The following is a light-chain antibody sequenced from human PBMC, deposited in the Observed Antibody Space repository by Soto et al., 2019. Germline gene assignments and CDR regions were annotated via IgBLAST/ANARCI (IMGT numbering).Light chain of an antibody. CDR2: DAS. Sequence: EIVLTQSPATLSLSPGERATLSCRASQSVSSYLAWYQQKPGQAPTLLIYDASNRATGIPARVRGSVAGANFTLTTSTLELKVFAFFYCHQRTKGPPSTFGQGTRLEIK. V-gene: IGKV3-11*01. CDR3: HQRTKGPPST. CDR1: QSVSSY. J-gene: IGKJ5*01.